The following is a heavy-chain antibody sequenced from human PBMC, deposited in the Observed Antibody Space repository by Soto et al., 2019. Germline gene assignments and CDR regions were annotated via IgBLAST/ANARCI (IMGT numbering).Heavy chain of an antibody. J-gene: IGHJ4*02. CDR1: GGAFSSYA. CDR2: IIPIFGTA. Sequence: SVKVSCKASGGAFSSYAISWVRQAPGQGLEWMGGIIPIFGTANYAQKFQGRVTVTADESTSTAYMELSSLRSEDTAVYYCARADTAMVSLRYYFDYWGQGTLVTVSS. D-gene: IGHD5-18*01. CDR3: ARADTAMVSLRYYFDY. V-gene: IGHV1-69*13.